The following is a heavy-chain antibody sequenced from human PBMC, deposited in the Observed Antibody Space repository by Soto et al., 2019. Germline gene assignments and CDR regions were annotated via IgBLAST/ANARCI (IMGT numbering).Heavy chain of an antibody. V-gene: IGHV3-30*18. CDR3: AKERMGYYYGMDV. CDR2: ISSDGSKK. D-gene: IGHD2-15*01. J-gene: IGHJ6*02. CDR1: GFTFTTYG. Sequence: QVQLVESGGGVVQPGRSLRLSCAASGFTFTTYGIHWVRQAPGKGLEWVAVISSDGSKKYYADSVKGRFTISRDNSKNPVSLQMNSLRADDTAVYYCAKERMGYYYGMDVWCQGATGVFSS.